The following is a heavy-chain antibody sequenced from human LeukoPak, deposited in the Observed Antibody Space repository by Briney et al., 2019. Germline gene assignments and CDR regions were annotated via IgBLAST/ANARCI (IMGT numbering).Heavy chain of an antibody. CDR1: GFTFNRYN. CDR3: AKSYDYIWGSYRFNWFDR. J-gene: IGHJ5*02. Sequence: GGSLRLSCAASGFTFNRYNMNWVRRAPGKGLEWVSSISTSSSYIYYADSVKGRFTISRDNSKNTLYLQMNSLRAEDTAVYYCAKSYDYIWGSYRFNWFDRWGQGTLVTVSS. CDR2: ISTSSSYI. V-gene: IGHV3-21*04. D-gene: IGHD3-16*02.